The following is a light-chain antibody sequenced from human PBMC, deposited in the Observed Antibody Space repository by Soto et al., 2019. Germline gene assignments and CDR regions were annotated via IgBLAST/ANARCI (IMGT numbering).Light chain of an antibody. Sequence: AIQVTQSPSSLSASVGDRVTITCRASQAIRGALAWYQQKPGKAPKLLIYDVSTLENEVPSRFSGSSSGTQFTLTISSLQPVDFGTYYCQQFNSYPITFGHGTRLEIK. J-gene: IGKJ5*01. CDR3: QQFNSYPIT. CDR1: QAIRGA. V-gene: IGKV1-13*02. CDR2: DVS.